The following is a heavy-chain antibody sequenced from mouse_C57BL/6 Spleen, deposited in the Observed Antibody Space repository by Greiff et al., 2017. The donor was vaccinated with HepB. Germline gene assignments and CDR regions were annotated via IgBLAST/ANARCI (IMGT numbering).Heavy chain of an antibody. CDR1: GFTFSDYG. D-gene: IGHD1-1*01. V-gene: IGHV5-17*01. J-gene: IGHJ4*01. Sequence: EVKVEESGGGLVKPGGSLKLSCAASGFTFSDYGMNWVRQAPEKGLEWVAYISSGSSTIYYADTVKGRFTISRDNAKNTLFLQMTSLRSEDTAMYYCARPPITTVVAPHAIDYWGQGTSVTVSS. CDR3: ARPPITTVVAPHAIDY. CDR2: ISSGSSTI.